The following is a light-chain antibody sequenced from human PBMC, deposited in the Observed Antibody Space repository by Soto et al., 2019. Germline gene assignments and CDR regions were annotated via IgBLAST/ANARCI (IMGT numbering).Light chain of an antibody. J-gene: IGKJ1*01. CDR1: QSVSSSY. CDR2: GAS. Sequence: EIVLTQSPATLSLSPGERATLSCRASQSVSSSYLAWYQQKPGQAPRLLIYGASSRATGIPDRFSGSGSGTDFTLTISRLEPEDFAVYYCQQYGSSLGRTFGQGTKVDIK. V-gene: IGKV3-20*01. CDR3: QQYGSSLGRT.